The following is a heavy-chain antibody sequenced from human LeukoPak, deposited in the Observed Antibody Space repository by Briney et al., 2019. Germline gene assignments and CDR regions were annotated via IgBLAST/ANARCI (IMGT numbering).Heavy chain of an antibody. V-gene: IGHV3-30*18. CDR3: AKAGSGRWERLVELLAPDY. J-gene: IGHJ4*02. CDR2: ISYDGSNK. D-gene: IGHD1-26*01. Sequence: GGSLRLSCAASGFTFSSYGMHWVRQAPGKGLEWVAVISYDGSNKYYADSVKGRFTISRDNSKNTLYLQMNSLRAEDTAVYYCAKAGSGRWERLVELLAPDYWGQGTLVTVSS. CDR1: GFTFSSYG.